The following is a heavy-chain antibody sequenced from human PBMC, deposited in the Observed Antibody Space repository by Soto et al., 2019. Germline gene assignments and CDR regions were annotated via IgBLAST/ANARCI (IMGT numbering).Heavy chain of an antibody. CDR3: SKFKYSTSILYLQH. V-gene: IGHV5-51*01. CDR1: GYTFANYW. CDR2: IYPSVSRT. J-gene: IGHJ1*01. D-gene: IGHD6-6*01. Sequence: GASLKISCESSGYTFANYWIGWVSQVHGEGLEWVALIYPSVSRTIYSPSFQGQVTISADKSISTAYLQWTSLKASDTAIYYCSKFKYSTSILYLQHWGQGTPVTVSS.